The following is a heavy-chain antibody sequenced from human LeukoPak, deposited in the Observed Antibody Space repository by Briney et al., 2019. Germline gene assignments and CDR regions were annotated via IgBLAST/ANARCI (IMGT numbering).Heavy chain of an antibody. CDR2: IIPIFGTA. CDR3: ARGVPVAGNYYYYYMDV. V-gene: IGHV1-69*06. J-gene: IGHJ6*03. D-gene: IGHD6-19*01. CDR1: GYTFTSYA. Sequence: SVKVSCKASGYTFTSYAISWVRQAPGQGLEWMGGIIPIFGTANYAQKFQGRVTITADKSTSTAYMELSSLRSEDTAVYYCARGVPVAGNYYYYYMDVWGKGTTVTVSS.